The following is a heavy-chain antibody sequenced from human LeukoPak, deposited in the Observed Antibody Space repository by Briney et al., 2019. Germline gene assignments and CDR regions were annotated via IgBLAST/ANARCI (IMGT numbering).Heavy chain of an antibody. D-gene: IGHD6-13*01. Sequence: SLRLSCAASGFTFDDYAMHWVRQAPGKGLEWVSGISWNSGSIGYADSVKGRFTISRDNAKNSLYLEMNSLRAEDTAVYYCAREKGIVAARAFDFWGQGTMVTVSS. V-gene: IGHV3-9*01. J-gene: IGHJ3*01. CDR2: ISWNSGSI. CDR1: GFTFDDYA. CDR3: AREKGIVAARAFDF.